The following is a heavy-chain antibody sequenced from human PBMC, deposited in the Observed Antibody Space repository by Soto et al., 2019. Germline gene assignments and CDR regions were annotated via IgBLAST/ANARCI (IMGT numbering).Heavy chain of an antibody. D-gene: IGHD6-13*01. Sequence: KTGGSLRLSCAASGFTFSDYYISWIRQAPGKGLEWVSYISSSSSYTNYADSVKGRFTISRDNAENSLYLQMNSLRAEDTAVYYCARQERVAAAGFDPWGQGTLVTVSS. J-gene: IGHJ5*02. CDR3: ARQERVAAAGFDP. CDR2: ISSSSSYT. V-gene: IGHV3-11*06. CDR1: GFTFSDYY.